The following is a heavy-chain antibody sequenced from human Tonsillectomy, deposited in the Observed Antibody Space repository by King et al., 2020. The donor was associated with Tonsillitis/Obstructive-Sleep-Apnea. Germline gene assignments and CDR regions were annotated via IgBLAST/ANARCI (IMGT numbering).Heavy chain of an antibody. D-gene: IGHD3-22*01. Sequence: VQLAESGGGLVKPGGSLRLSCAASGFTFSNAWMNWVRQAPGKGLEWVGRIKSKTDGGTTDYAAPVKGRFTISRDDSKNTLYLQMNSLKTEDTAVYYCTPTSYYDTSGYLFGYWGQGTLVSVSS. J-gene: IGHJ4*02. CDR2: IKSKTDGGTT. CDR1: GFTFSNAW. CDR3: TPTSYYDTSGYLFGY. V-gene: IGHV3-15*07.